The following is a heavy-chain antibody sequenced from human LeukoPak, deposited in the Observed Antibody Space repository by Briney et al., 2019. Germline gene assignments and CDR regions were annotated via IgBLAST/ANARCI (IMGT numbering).Heavy chain of an antibody. CDR3: ARPNMARGVSDAFDI. J-gene: IGHJ3*02. CDR1: GFTFSSYS. CDR2: ISSSSSYI. Sequence: PGGSLRLSCAASGFTFSSYSMNWVRQAPGKGLEWVSSISSSSSYIYYADSVKGRFTISRDNAKNSLYLQMNSLRAEDTAVYYCARPNMARGVSDAFDIWGQGTMVTVSS. D-gene: IGHD3-10*01. V-gene: IGHV3-21*01.